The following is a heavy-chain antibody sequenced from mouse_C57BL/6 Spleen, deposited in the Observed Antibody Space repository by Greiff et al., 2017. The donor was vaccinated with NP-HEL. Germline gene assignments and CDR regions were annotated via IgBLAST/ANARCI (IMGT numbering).Heavy chain of an antibody. Sequence: LVESGAELVRPGASVKLSCKASGYTFTDYYINWVKQRPGQGLEWIARIYPGSGNTYYNEKFKGKATLTAEKSSSTAYMQLSSLTSEDSAVYFCAREGYYGSSYLYAIGYWGQGTSVTGSS. CDR2: IYPGSGNT. CDR1: GYTFTDYY. J-gene: IGHJ4*01. CDR3: AREGYYGSSYLYAIGY. V-gene: IGHV1-76*01. D-gene: IGHD1-1*01.